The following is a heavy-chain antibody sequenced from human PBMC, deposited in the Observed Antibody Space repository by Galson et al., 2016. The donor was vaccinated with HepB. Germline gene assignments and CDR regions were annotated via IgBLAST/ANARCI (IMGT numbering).Heavy chain of an antibody. CDR1: GFNFNNYT. D-gene: IGHD6-13*01. V-gene: IGHV3-48*02. CDR3: ARTPDSSTWYRSWYFDL. Sequence: SLRLSCAASGFNFNNYTINWVRQAPGKGLEWISYISSGSSIIYYADSVRGRFTISRDSHKNSVYLQMTRLRDEDTAVYYCARTPDSSTWYRSWYFDLWGRGTLVTVSS. CDR2: ISSGSSII. J-gene: IGHJ2*01.